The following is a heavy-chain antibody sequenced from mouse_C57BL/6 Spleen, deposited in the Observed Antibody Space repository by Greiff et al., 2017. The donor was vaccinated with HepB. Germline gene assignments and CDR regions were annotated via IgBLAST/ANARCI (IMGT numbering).Heavy chain of an antibody. CDR3: ARGYYYGSSLWYFDV. Sequence: EVKLVESGPGLVKPSQSLSLTCSVTGYSITSGYYWNWIRQFPGNKLEWMGYISYDGSNNYNPSLKNRISITRDTSKNQFFLKLNSVTTEDTATYYCARGYYYGSSLWYFDVWGTGTTVTVSS. CDR1: GYSITSGYY. CDR2: ISYDGSN. J-gene: IGHJ1*03. V-gene: IGHV3-6*01. D-gene: IGHD1-1*01.